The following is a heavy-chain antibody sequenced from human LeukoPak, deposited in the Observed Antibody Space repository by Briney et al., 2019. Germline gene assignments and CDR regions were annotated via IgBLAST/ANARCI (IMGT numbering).Heavy chain of an antibody. CDR1: GYSFTGYY. J-gene: IGHJ4*02. CDR2: INPDTGGT. D-gene: IGHD3-22*01. V-gene: IGHV1-2*02. Sequence: ASVKVSCKASGYSFTGYYMHWVRQAPGQGLDWMGWINPDTGGTKYAQKFQGRVTTTRDTSINTAYMELTWLGSDDTAVYYCARDRGRGYDYNSGDFDFWGQGTLVTVSS. CDR3: ARDRGRGYDYNSGDFDF.